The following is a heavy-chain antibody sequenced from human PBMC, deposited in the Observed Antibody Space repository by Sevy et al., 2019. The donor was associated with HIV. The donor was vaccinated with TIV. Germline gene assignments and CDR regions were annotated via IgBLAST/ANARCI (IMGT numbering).Heavy chain of an antibody. J-gene: IGHJ4*02. CDR3: ARAQADYGDFGGHFDH. CDR2: ITSSSSTI. Sequence: GESLKISCAASGFRFSSFSMNWVRQAPGKGLEWVSYITSSSSTIFYAVSVKGRFTISRDNAKNSLYLQMSSLRDEDTAVYYCARAQADYGDFGGHFDHWGQGSFVTVSS. CDR1: GFRFSSFS. D-gene: IGHD4-17*01. V-gene: IGHV3-48*02.